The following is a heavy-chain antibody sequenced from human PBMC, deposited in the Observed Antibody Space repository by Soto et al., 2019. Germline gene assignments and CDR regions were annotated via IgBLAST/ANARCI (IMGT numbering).Heavy chain of an antibody. CDR2: INHSGST. Sequence: SETLSLTCAIYGGSFSGYYWSWLRQPPGKGLEWIGEINHSGSTNYNPSLKSRVTISVDRSKNQFSLKLSSVTAADTAVYYCARTYSSSWSPFDYWGQGTLVTVSS. CDR3: ARTYSSSWSPFDY. J-gene: IGHJ4*02. CDR1: GGSFSGYY. V-gene: IGHV4-34*01. D-gene: IGHD6-13*01.